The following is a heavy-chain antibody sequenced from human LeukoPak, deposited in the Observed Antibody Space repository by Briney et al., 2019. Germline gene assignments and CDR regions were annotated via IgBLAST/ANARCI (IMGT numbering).Heavy chain of an antibody. D-gene: IGHD3-10*01. Sequence: PSETLSLTCTVSGGSISSGDYYWSWIRKHPGKELEWIRYLYYSGSTYYNPSLKSRVTISVDTSKNQFSLKLSSVTAADTAVYYCARGITMVRGVILSGMDVWGQGTTVTVSS. CDR2: LYYSGST. CDR3: ARGITMVRGVILSGMDV. V-gene: IGHV4-30-4*01. CDR1: GGSISSGDYY. J-gene: IGHJ6*02.